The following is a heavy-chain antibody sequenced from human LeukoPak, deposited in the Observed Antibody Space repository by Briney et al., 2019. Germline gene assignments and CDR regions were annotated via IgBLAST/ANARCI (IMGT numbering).Heavy chain of an antibody. CDR1: GGSISSGLYY. Sequence: SETLSLTCIVSGGSISSGLYYWSWIRQPAGKGLEWIGRIYTNGSTNYNPSLKGRVTISVDTFKNQFFLKLNSMSAADTAVYYCARLAPPHYYESGFTVWGQGTMVTASS. D-gene: IGHD3-22*01. J-gene: IGHJ3*01. V-gene: IGHV4-61*02. CDR3: ARLAPPHYYESGFTV. CDR2: IYTNGST.